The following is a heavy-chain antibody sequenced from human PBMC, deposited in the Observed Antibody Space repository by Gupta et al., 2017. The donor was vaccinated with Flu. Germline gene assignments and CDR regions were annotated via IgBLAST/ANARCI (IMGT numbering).Heavy chain of an antibody. J-gene: IGHJ4*02. V-gene: IGHV3-21*01. D-gene: IGHD3-22*01. CDR1: GFTFRSYS. CDR3: ARDHSSGYYYRLDY. CDR2: ISSSSSYI. Sequence: EVQLVESGGGLVKPGGSLRLSCAASGFTFRSYSMNWVRQAPGKGLEWVSSISSSSSYIYYADSVKGRFTISRDNAKNSLYLQMNSLRAEDTAVYYCARDHSSGYYYRLDYWGQGTLVTVSS.